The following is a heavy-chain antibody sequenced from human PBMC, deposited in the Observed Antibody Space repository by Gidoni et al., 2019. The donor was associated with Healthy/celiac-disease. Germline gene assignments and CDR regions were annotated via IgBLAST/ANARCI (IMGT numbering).Heavy chain of an antibody. D-gene: IGHD3-10*01. J-gene: IGHJ4*02. V-gene: IGHV1-2*02. CDR3: ARAANGGQARAFDY. CDR1: LYTFTGYY. Sequence: QVQLVQSGAEVQHPGASVNVSCKASLYTFTGYYMHWVRQAPGQGLEWMGWINPNSGGTNYGQKCQGRVTMTRDTSISTAYMERSRRRSDDTAVYYWARAANGGQARAFDYGGQGTLVTVSS. CDR2: INPNSGGT.